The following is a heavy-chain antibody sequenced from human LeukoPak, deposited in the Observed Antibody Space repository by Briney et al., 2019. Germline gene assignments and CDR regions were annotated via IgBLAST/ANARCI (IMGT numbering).Heavy chain of an antibody. CDR3: AKAPYGSGSYYVNL. D-gene: IGHD3-10*01. V-gene: IGHV3-23*01. J-gene: IGHJ5*02. CDR2: IRGAGDIT. CDR1: GFTVSSNY. Sequence: GGSLRLSCAASGFTVSSNYMSWVRQAPGKGLEWVSAIRGAGDITDYADSVKGRFTISRDNSKNMLYLQMSSLRAEDTAIYYCAKAPYGSGSYYVNLWGQGTLVTVSS.